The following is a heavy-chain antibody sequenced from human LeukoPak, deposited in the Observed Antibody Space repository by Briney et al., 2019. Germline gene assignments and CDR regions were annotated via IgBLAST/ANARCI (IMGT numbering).Heavy chain of an antibody. J-gene: IGHJ4*02. CDR3: ATEGYYDSSGYYSGLFAFY. Sequence: ASVKVSCKTSGYTFTNYDITWVRQATGQGLEWMGGFDPEDGETIYAQKFQGRVTMTEDTSTDTAYMELSSLRSEDTAVYYCATEGYYDSSGYYSGLFAFYWGQGTLVTVSS. D-gene: IGHD3-22*01. CDR1: GYTFTNYD. V-gene: IGHV1-24*01. CDR2: FDPEDGET.